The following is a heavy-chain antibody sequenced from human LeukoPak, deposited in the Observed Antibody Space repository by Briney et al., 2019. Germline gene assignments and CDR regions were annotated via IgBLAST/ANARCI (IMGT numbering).Heavy chain of an antibody. Sequence: ASVKVSCKASGGTFISYAISWVRQAPGQGLEWMGGIIPIFGTANYAQKFQGRVTITADESTSTAYMELSSLRSEDTAVYYCARAPTDSPYYYYGMDVWGQGTTVTVSS. J-gene: IGHJ6*02. CDR2: IIPIFGTA. CDR3: ARAPTDSPYYYYGMDV. D-gene: IGHD2-21*01. V-gene: IGHV1-69*01. CDR1: GGTFISYA.